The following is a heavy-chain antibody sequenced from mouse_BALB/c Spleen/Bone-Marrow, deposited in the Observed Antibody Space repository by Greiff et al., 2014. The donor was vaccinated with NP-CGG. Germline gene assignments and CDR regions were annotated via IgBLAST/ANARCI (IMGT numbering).Heavy chain of an antibody. CDR2: IYPGSGSI. CDR1: GYTLTDYI. CDR3: ARSPNWDPYYAMDY. J-gene: IGHJ4*01. V-gene: IGHV1-77*01. Sequence: QVQLQQSGPELVKPGASVKMSCKASGYTLTDYIINWVKQRTGQGLEWIGEIYPGSGSIYYNEKFKGKATLTADKSSNTAYMQFSSLTSEDSAVYFCARSPNWDPYYAMDYWGQGTSVTVSS. D-gene: IGHD4-1*01.